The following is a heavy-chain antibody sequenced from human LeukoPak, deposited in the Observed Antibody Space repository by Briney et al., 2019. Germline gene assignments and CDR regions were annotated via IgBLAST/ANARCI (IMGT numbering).Heavy chain of an antibody. CDR3: ARQDTAMALAFDY. CDR1: GDSINSGDFF. V-gene: IGHV4-30-4*01. Sequence: PSQTLSLTCNVSGDSINSGDFFWSWVRQPPGKGLEWIGYIYYSGSTYYNPSLKSRVTISVDTSKNQFSLKLSSVTAADTAVYYCARQDTAMALAFDYWGQGTLVTVSS. D-gene: IGHD5-18*01. J-gene: IGHJ4*02. CDR2: IYYSGST.